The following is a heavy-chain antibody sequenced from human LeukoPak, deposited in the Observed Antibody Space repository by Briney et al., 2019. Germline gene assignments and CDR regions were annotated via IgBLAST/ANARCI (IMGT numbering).Heavy chain of an antibody. J-gene: IGHJ4*02. CDR2: ISGSGGST. Sequence: GGSLRLSCAASGFTFSSYAMSWVRQAPGKGLEWVSAISGSGGSTYYADSVKGRFTISRDNSKNTLYLQMNSLRAEDTAVYYCAKPYYDFWSGYFLAGYFDYWGQGTLVTVSS. D-gene: IGHD3-3*01. CDR3: AKPYYDFWSGYFLAGYFDY. V-gene: IGHV3-23*01. CDR1: GFTFSSYA.